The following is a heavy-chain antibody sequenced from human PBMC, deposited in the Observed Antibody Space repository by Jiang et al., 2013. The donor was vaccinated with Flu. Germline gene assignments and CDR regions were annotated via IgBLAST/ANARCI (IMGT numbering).Heavy chain of an antibody. CDR1: GLSFSDSA. V-gene: IGHV3-73*01. CDR2: IRNEPNSYVT. CDR3: TWARDGRTFFND. Sequence: GLVQPGGSLKLSCAASGLSFSDSAMHWVRQASGKGLEWVGRIRNEPNSYVTAYPASVRGRFTISRDDSKNMAYLQMNSLRTEDTAVYYCTWARDGRTFFNDWGQGTLVTVSS. J-gene: IGHJ4*02. D-gene: IGHD5-24*01.